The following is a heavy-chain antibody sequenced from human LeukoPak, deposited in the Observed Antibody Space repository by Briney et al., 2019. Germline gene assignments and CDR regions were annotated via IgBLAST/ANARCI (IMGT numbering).Heavy chain of an antibody. Sequence: GESLKISCKGSGYSFTSYWIGWVRQMPGKGLEWMGIIYPGDSDTRYSPSFQGQVTISADKSISTAYLQWSSLKASDTAMYYCASHRYCSGGSCYGEAFDIWGQGTMVTVSS. V-gene: IGHV5-51*01. J-gene: IGHJ3*02. D-gene: IGHD2-15*01. CDR3: ASHRYCSGGSCYGEAFDI. CDR2: IYPGDSDT. CDR1: GYSFTSYW.